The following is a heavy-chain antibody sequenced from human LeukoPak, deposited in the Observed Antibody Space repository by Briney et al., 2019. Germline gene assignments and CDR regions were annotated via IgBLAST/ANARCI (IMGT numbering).Heavy chain of an antibody. CDR2: MNPNSGNT. CDR3: ARARRDLGAFDY. Sequence: ASVKVSCKASGYTFTSYDINWVRQATGQGLEWMGWMNPNSGNTGYAQKFQGRVTMARNTSISTAYMELSSLRSEDTAVYYCARARRDLGAFDYWGQGTLVTVSS. CDR1: GYTFTSYD. V-gene: IGHV1-8*01. D-gene: IGHD2-21*02. J-gene: IGHJ4*02.